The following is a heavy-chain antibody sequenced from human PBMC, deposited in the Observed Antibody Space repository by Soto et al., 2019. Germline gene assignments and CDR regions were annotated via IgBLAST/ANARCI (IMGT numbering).Heavy chain of an antibody. CDR1: GYSFTSYW. Sequence: GESLKISCKGSGYSFTSYWIGWVRQMPGKGLEWMGIIYPGDSDTRYSPSFQGQVTISADKSISTAYLQWSSLKASDTAMYYCARRGEGDAIWFGELLSTHYYMDVWGKGTTVTVSS. J-gene: IGHJ6*03. CDR3: ARRGEGDAIWFGELLSTHYYMDV. CDR2: IYPGDSDT. V-gene: IGHV5-51*01. D-gene: IGHD3-10*01.